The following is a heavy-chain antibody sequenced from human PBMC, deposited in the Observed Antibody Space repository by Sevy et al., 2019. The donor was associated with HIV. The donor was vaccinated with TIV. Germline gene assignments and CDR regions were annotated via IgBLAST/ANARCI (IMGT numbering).Heavy chain of an antibody. CDR3: AKDQGGYNSAPGY. CDR1: GLTFSTYG. Sequence: GGSLRLSCAASGLTFSTYGMHWVRQAPGKGLEWVAVISYDGNIQYYADSVKGRFTVSRDNSKNTLYLQMNSLRAEDSAVYYCAKDQGGYNSAPGYWGQGTLVTVSS. V-gene: IGHV3-30*18. CDR2: ISYDGNIQ. J-gene: IGHJ4*02. D-gene: IGHD5-18*01.